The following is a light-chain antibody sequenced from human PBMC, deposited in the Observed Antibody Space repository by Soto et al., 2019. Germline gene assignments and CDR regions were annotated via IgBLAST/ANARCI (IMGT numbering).Light chain of an antibody. Sequence: DIVLTQSPGTLSLSPGERATLSCRASQSVSNSYLAWYQQKPGQAPRLLIYGASSRATGIPDRFSGDGSGTDFTLTISRLEPEDFVVYCCQHYGTCPTWTFGKGTKVEVK. J-gene: IGKJ1*01. CDR3: QHYGTCPTWT. CDR1: QSVSNSY. CDR2: GAS. V-gene: IGKV3-20*01.